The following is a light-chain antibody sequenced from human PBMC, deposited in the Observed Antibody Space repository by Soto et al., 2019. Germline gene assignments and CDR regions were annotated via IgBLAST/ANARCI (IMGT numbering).Light chain of an antibody. CDR1: QTVFSK. V-gene: IGKV3-15*01. Sequence: VLTQSPVTLSVSPGDRAIRYCRASQTVFSKLAWYQQRPGQPPRLLIYEASTRATGIPARFTGGGSDTEFTLTINSLQSEDFAVYYCQQYSSWPPRYTFGQGTHLEIK. CDR2: EAS. CDR3: QQYSSWPPRYT. J-gene: IGKJ2*01.